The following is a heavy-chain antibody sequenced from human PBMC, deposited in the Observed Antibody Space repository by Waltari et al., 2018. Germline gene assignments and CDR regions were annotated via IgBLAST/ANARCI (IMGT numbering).Heavy chain of an antibody. V-gene: IGHV3-30*18. CDR3: AKNQTHRKTIGLYYNALDV. D-gene: IGHD3-3*01. CDR1: GFTFSNYG. J-gene: IGHJ6*02. Sequence: QVLLVESGGGVVQSGTSLRLSCAASGFTFSNYGMFWVRRGPGKGLGWVAGTSYDGTTQYVLDSVKGRFTISRDNSKNTVYLEMNSLRAEDTAVYYCAKNQTHRKTIGLYYNALDVWGQGTTVVVSS. CDR2: TSYDGTTQ.